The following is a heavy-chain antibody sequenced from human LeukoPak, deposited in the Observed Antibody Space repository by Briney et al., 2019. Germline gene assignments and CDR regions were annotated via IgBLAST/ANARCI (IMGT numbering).Heavy chain of an antibody. J-gene: IGHJ5*02. CDR3: ARTRSMTTVTIPGSGSWFDP. CDR2: INAGNGNT. Sequence: GASVKVSCKASGYTFTSYAMHWVRQAPGQRLEWMGWINAGNGNTKYSQEFQGRVTITRDTSASTAYMELSRLRSDDTAVYYCARTRSMTTVTIPGSGSWFDPWGQGTLVTVSS. CDR1: GYTFTSYA. D-gene: IGHD4-17*01. V-gene: IGHV1-3*01.